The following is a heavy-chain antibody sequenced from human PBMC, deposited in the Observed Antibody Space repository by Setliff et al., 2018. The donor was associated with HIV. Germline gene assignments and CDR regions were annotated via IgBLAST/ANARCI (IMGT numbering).Heavy chain of an antibody. J-gene: IGHJ1*01. CDR1: GYTFAGYF. V-gene: IGHV1-2*02. Sequence: VKVSCKASGYTFAGYFMHWVRQAPGQGLEWMGWINPNSGGTNYAQKLQGRVTMTTDTSTSTAYMELRSLRSDDTAVYYCARDRATYYDILTGYYKRPGSEYFQHWGQGTLVTVSS. D-gene: IGHD3-9*01. CDR2: INPNSGGT. CDR3: ARDRATYYDILTGYYKRPGSEYFQH.